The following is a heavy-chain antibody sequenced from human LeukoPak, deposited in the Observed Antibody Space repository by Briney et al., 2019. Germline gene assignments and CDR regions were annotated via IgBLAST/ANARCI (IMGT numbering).Heavy chain of an antibody. Sequence: SETLSLTCAVYGGSFSGYYWSWIRQPPGKGLEWIGEINHSGSTNYNPSLKSRVTISVDTSKNQFSLKLSSVTAADTAVYYCARGSESPLYYFDYWGQGTPVTVSS. CDR1: GGSFSGYY. CDR2: INHSGST. CDR3: ARGSESPLYYFDY. D-gene: IGHD3-10*01. J-gene: IGHJ4*02. V-gene: IGHV4-34*01.